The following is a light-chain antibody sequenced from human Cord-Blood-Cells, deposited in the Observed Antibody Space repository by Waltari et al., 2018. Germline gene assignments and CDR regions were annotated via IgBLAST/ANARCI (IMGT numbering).Light chain of an antibody. V-gene: IGKV3-15*01. CDR3: QQYNNWPPLT. Sequence: EVVLTQSPTTLSVSPEERATLSCRARQSVRSNLAWYQQKPGQAPRLLIYGASTRATGIPARSSGSGSGTEFTLTISSLQSEDFAVYYCQQYNNWPPLTFGGGTKVEIK. CDR1: QSVRSN. CDR2: GAS. J-gene: IGKJ4*01.